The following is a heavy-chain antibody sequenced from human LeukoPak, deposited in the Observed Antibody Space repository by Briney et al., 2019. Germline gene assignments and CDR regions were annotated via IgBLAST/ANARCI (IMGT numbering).Heavy chain of an antibody. D-gene: IGHD3-10*01. V-gene: IGHV1-2*06. CDR2: INPNSGGT. CDR3: ARGRRGAGSYYWFDP. Sequence: ASVKVSCKASGYTFTSYGISWMRQAPGQGLEWMGRINPNSGGTNYAQKFQGRVTMNRDTSISTAYMELSRLRSDDTAVYYCARGRRGAGSYYWFDPWGQGTLVTVSS. CDR1: GYTFTSYG. J-gene: IGHJ5*02.